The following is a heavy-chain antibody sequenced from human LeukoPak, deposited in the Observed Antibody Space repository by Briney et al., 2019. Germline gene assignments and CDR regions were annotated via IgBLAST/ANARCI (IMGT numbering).Heavy chain of an antibody. V-gene: IGHV4-4*07. D-gene: IGHD2-15*01. CDR1: GGSISSYY. Sequence: SETLSLTCTVSGGSISSYYWSWIRQPAGKGLEWIGRIYSTGSTNYNPSLKSRVTISVDTSKNQFSLKLSSVTAADTAVYYCARERGSGGFDYWGQGTLVTVSS. J-gene: IGHJ4*02. CDR3: ARERGSGGFDY. CDR2: IYSTGST.